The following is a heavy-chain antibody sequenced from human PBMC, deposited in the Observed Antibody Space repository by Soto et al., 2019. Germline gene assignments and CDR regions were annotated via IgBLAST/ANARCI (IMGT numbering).Heavy chain of an antibody. Sequence: SETLSLTCTVSGGSISSYYWSWIRQPPGKGLEWIGYIYYSGSTNYNPSLKSRVTISVDTSKNQFSLKLSSVTAADTAVYYCARDQNSSGWYPNNWFDPWGQGTLVTVSS. D-gene: IGHD6-19*01. CDR3: ARDQNSSGWYPNNWFDP. J-gene: IGHJ5*02. V-gene: IGHV4-59*01. CDR1: GGSISSYY. CDR2: IYYSGST.